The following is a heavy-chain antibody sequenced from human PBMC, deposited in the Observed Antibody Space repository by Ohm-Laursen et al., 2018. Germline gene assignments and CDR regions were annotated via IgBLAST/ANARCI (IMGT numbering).Heavy chain of an antibody. D-gene: IGHD4-17*01. CDR2: IYTGGST. V-gene: IGHV3-53*01. CDR1: GFTVSSNY. J-gene: IGHJ4*02. CDR3: ARAPTATTIFDY. Sequence: GSLRLSCTAPGFTVSSNYMSWVRQAPGKGLEWVSAIYTGGSTYYADSVKGRFTISRDNSKNTLYLQMNSLRVEDTAVYYCARAPTATTIFDYWGQGTLVTVSS.